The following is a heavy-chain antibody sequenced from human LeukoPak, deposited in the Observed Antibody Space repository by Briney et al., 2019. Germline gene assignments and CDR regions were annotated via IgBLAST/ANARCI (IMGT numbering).Heavy chain of an antibody. V-gene: IGHV3-23*01. CDR3: AKVVGATRNFDY. J-gene: IGHJ4*02. CDR1: GFTFSSYA. D-gene: IGHD1-26*01. CDR2: ISGSGGST. Sequence: GGSLILSCAASGFTFSSYAMSWVRQAPGKGLEWVSAISGSGGSTYYADSVKGRFTISRDNSKNTLYLQMNSLRAEDTAVYYCAKVVGATRNFDYWGQGTLVTVSS.